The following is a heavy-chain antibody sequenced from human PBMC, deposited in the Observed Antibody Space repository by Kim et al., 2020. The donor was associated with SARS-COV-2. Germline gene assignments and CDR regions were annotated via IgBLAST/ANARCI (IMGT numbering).Heavy chain of an antibody. CDR2: ISGSGANT. D-gene: IGHD3-10*01. CDR3: AKDVYYGSSVDY. Sequence: LSLTCAVSGFTFSTYAMNWVRQAPGKGLEWVAAISGSGANTHYADSVKGRFTISRDNSENTLYLQMNSLRVDDTAVYYCAKDVYYGSSVDYWGQGTLVTVSS. V-gene: IGHV3-23*01. CDR1: GFTFSTYA. J-gene: IGHJ4*02.